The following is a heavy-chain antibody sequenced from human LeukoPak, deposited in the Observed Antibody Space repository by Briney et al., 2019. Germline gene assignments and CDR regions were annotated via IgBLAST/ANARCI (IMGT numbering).Heavy chain of an antibody. D-gene: IGHD4-23*01. CDR1: GFTFSNYG. V-gene: IGHV3-30*02. CDR2: IWYDGSNK. Sequence: GGSLRLSCAASGFTFSNYGMHWVRQAPGKGLEWVAFIWYDGSNKYYADSVKGRFTISRDDSKNTVYLQMNSLRAEDTAVYYCAKVLAVTSYGAKSIFDHWGQGTLVTVSS. J-gene: IGHJ4*02. CDR3: AKVLAVTSYGAKSIFDH.